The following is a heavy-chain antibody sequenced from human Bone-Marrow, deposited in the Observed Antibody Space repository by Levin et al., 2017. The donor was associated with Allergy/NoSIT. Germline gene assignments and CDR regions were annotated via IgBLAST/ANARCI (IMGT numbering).Heavy chain of an antibody. D-gene: IGHD2-21*02. V-gene: IGHV4-39*01. CDR2: TFYTGNT. Sequence: SSETLSLTCTVSGGSIGRSFNYWGWIRQTPGKGLEWIGSTFYTGNTYYSPSLKSRLTISVDTSKNQFSLRLSSVTAADTALYYCASFHDCGSDCYFDFWGQGTLVTVSS. CDR3: ASFHDCGSDCYFDF. J-gene: IGHJ4*02. CDR1: GGSIGRSFNY.